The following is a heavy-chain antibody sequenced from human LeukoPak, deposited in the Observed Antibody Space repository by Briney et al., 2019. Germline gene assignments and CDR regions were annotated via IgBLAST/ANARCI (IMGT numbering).Heavy chain of an antibody. J-gene: IGHJ6*04. CDR3: ARGYYYGSGSFPLYYYYGLDV. Sequence: ASVKVSCKASGYTFTSYYMHWVRQAPGQGLEWMGIINPSGGSTSYAQKFQGRVTMTRDTSTSTAYMELSSLRSEDTAVYYCARGYYYGSGSFPLYYYYGLDVWGKGTMVTVSS. D-gene: IGHD3-10*01. CDR2: INPSGGST. CDR1: GYTFTSYY. V-gene: IGHV1-46*01.